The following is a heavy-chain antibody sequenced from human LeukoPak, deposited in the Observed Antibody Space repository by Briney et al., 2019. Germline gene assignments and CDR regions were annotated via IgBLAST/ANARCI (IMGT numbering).Heavy chain of an antibody. Sequence: SGTLSLTCTVSGGSISSSSYYWGWIRQPPGKGLEWIGSIYYSGSTYYNPSLKSRVTISVDTSKNQFSLKLSSVTAADTAVYYCARVWPGFITAYYNWFDPWGQGTLVTVSS. CDR3: ARVWPGFITAYYNWFDP. J-gene: IGHJ5*02. CDR2: IYYSGST. V-gene: IGHV4-39*07. D-gene: IGHD3-22*01. CDR1: GGSISSSSYY.